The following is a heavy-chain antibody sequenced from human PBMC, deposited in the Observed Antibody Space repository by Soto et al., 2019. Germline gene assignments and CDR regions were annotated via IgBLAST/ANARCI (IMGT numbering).Heavy chain of an antibody. CDR2: INHSGST. CDR3: ARDRFFFFCNDTTTDEIYF. D-gene: IGHD3-3*01. Sequence: WFRPLLEKKKEWIGEINHSGSTNYNPSLKSRVTISVDTSKNQFSLKLSSVTAADTAVYYCARDRFFFFCNDTTTDEIYF. V-gene: IGHV4-34*09. J-gene: IGHJ1*01.